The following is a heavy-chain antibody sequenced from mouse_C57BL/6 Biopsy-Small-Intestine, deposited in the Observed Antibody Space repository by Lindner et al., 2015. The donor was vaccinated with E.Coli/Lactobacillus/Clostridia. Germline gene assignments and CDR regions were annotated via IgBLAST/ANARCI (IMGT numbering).Heavy chain of an antibody. J-gene: IGHJ1*03. CDR3: ARRATVVARYFDV. Sequence: VQLQESGGGLVKPGGSLKLSCAASGFTFSDYGMHWVRQAPGKGLEWVAYISSGSSTIYYADTVKGRFTISRDNAKNTLFLQMTSLRSEDTAMYYCARRATVVARYFDVWGTGTTVTVSS. D-gene: IGHD1-1*01. CDR1: GFTFSDYG. V-gene: IGHV5-17*01. CDR2: ISSGSSTI.